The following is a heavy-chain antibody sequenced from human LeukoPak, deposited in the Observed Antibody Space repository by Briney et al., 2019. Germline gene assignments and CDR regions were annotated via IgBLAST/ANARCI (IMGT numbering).Heavy chain of an antibody. CDR1: GFTVSSTY. V-gene: IGHV3-53*01. J-gene: IGHJ4*02. Sequence: PGRSLRLSCAASGFTVSSTYMSCVRQAPGKWLEWVSVIYSGGSTYYADSVKGRFTISRDNSKNTLYLQMNSLRAEDTAVYYCARDRLYSSSSEDYWGQGTLVTVSS. D-gene: IGHD6-6*01. CDR3: ARDRLYSSSSEDY. CDR2: IYSGGST.